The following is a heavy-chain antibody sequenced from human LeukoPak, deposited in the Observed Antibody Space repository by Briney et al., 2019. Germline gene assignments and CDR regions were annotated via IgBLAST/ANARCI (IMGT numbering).Heavy chain of an antibody. CDR1: GGSISSYY. Sequence: SETLSLTCTVSGGSISSYYWSWIRQPPGKGLEWIGYIYYSGSTNYNPSPKSRVTISVDTSKNQFSLKLSSVTAADTAVYYCARHQGSSWTFDYWGQGTLVTVSS. CDR3: ARHQGSSWTFDY. J-gene: IGHJ4*02. V-gene: IGHV4-59*08. D-gene: IGHD6-13*01. CDR2: IYYSGST.